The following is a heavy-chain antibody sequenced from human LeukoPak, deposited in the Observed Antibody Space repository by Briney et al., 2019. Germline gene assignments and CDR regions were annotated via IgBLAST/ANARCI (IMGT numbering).Heavy chain of an antibody. CDR1: GFTFSDIY. CDR3: ARGSIGAAGRLDF. CDR2: IYSGGTS. V-gene: IGHV3-66*01. D-gene: IGHD6-13*01. J-gene: IGHJ4*02. Sequence: GGSLRLSCAASGFTFSDIYMNWVRQAPGKGLEWVSVIYSGGTSFYADSVKGRFTISRDNSQNTVYLQLNSLSVEDTAVYYCARGSIGAAGRLDFWGQGTLVTVSS.